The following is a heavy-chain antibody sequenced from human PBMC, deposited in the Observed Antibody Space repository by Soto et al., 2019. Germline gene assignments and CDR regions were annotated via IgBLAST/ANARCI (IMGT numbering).Heavy chain of an antibody. Sequence: EVQLLESGGGLVQPGGSLRLSCAASGLTFSSYAMSWVRQAPGKGLEWVSTMSGSGGSTSYSDSVKGRFTISRDNSKNTLFLEMNSLRAEDTALYYCAKDPFSSSWSTDLDYWGQGTLVTVSS. V-gene: IGHV3-23*01. J-gene: IGHJ4*02. D-gene: IGHD2-2*01. CDR1: GLTFSSYA. CDR3: AKDPFSSSWSTDLDY. CDR2: MSGSGGST.